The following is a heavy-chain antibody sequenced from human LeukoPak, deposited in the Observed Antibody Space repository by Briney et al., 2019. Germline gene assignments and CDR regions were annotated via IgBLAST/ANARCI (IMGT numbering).Heavy chain of an antibody. CDR3: ARAWGSIVGATIDY. V-gene: IGHV4-59*12. D-gene: IGHD1-26*01. CDR2: IYYSGST. J-gene: IGHJ4*02. Sequence: SETLSLTCTVSGGSISSYYWSWIRQPPGKGLEWIGYIYYSGSTNYNPSLKSRVTISVDTSKNQFSLKLSSVTAADTAAYYCARAWGSIVGATIDYWGQGTLVTVSS. CDR1: GGSISSYY.